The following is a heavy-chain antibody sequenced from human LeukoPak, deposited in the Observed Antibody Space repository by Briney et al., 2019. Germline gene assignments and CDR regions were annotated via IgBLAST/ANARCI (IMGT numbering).Heavy chain of an antibody. D-gene: IGHD5-18*01. V-gene: IGHV4-59*01. CDR2: MQSTGNS. Sequence: SETLSLTCGVSGDSISTYHWNWIRKPPGKGLEWIGYMQSTGNSNYNPSLKSRVSMSVETSKNRIVLNLSSVTAADTAVYYCARDKRHSYGRYFDHWGQGLLVTVSS. J-gene: IGHJ4*02. CDR3: ARDKRHSYGRYFDH. CDR1: GDSISTYH.